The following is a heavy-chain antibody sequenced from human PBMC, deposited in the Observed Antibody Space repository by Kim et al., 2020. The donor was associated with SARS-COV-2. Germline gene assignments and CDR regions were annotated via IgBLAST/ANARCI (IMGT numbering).Heavy chain of an antibody. CDR3: ARYRANNYGFDY. J-gene: IGHJ4*02. CDR2: IT. D-gene: IGHD4-17*01. Sequence: ITTDAQKFQGRVTSTADKSTSTAYMELSSLRSDDTAVYYCARYRANNYGFDYWGQGTLVAVSS. V-gene: IGHV1-69*02.